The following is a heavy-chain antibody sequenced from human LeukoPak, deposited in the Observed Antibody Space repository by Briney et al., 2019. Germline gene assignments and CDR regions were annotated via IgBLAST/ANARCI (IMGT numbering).Heavy chain of an antibody. D-gene: IGHD1-1*01. CDR1: GYTFTGYY. CDR3: ARLSTTTRGKVDL. J-gene: IGHJ5*02. V-gene: IGHV1-18*04. Sequence: ASVKVSCKASGYTFTGYYMHWVRQAPGQRLEWMGWINTDNGNTNFAQKFQGRVTVTTDTSTSTAFMELRSLTSDDTAVYYCARLSTTTRGKVDLWGQGTLVTVSS. CDR2: INTDNGNT.